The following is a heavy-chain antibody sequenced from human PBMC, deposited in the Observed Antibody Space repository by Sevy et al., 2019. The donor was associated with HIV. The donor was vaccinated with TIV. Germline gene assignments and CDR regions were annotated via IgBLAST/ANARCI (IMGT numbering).Heavy chain of an antibody. CDR3: ARGIVVVVAATSPHYYYYGMDV. D-gene: IGHD2-15*01. CDR1: GFTFSSYA. CDR2: ISYDGSNK. J-gene: IGHJ6*02. Sequence: GGSLRLSCAASGFTFSSYAMHWVRQAPGKGLEWVAVISYDGSNKYYADSVKGRFTISRDNSKNTLYLQMNSLRAEDTAVYYCARGIVVVVAATSPHYYYYGMDVWGQGTTVTVSS. V-gene: IGHV3-30-3*01.